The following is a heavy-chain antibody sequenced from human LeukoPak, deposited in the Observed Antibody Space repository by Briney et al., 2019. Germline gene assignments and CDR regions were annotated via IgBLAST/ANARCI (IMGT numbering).Heavy chain of an antibody. J-gene: IGHJ3*02. D-gene: IGHD2-2*01. CDR1: GYTFTSYD. CDR3: ASLPAANDAFDI. Sequence: ASVKVSCKASGYTFTSYDINWVRQATGQGLEWMGWMNPNSGNTGYAQKFQGRVTMTRDTSISTAYMELSRLRSDDTAVYYCASLPAANDAFDIWGQGTMVTVSS. V-gene: IGHV1-8*02. CDR2: MNPNSGNT.